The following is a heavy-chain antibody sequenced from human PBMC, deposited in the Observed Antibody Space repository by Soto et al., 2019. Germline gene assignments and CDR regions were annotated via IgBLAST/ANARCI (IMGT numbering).Heavy chain of an antibody. CDR1: GGSISSCGYY. D-gene: IGHD4-17*01. J-gene: IGHJ6*02. V-gene: IGHV4-31*03. Sequence: SETLSLTCTVSGGSISSCGYYWSWIRQHPGTGLEWIGYIYYSGSTYYNPSLKSRVTISVDTSKNQFSLKLSSVTAADTAVYYCARERRDYGGNSLYYGMDDGGQGTTVTVSS. CDR2: IYYSGST. CDR3: ARERRDYGGNSLYYGMDD.